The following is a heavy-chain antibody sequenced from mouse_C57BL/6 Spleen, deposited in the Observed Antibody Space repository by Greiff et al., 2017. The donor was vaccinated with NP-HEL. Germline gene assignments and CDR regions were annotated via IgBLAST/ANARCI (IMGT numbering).Heavy chain of an antibody. D-gene: IGHD1-1*01. J-gene: IGHJ4*01. CDR1: GYTFTSYW. Sequence: VQLQQSGTELVKPGASVKLSCKASGYTFTSYWMHWVKQRPGQGLEWIGNINPSNGGTKYNEKFKSKATLTVDKSSSTAYMQLSSLTSEDSAVYYCAGFYGSSHYYYAMDYWGQGTSVTVSS. CDR3: AGFYGSSHYYYAMDY. CDR2: INPSNGGT. V-gene: IGHV1-53*01.